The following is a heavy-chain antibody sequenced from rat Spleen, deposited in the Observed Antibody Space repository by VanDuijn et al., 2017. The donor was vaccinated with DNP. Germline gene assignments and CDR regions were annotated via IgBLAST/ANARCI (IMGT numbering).Heavy chain of an antibody. CDR1: GFNFNDYW. CDR2: INKDSSTI. J-gene: IGHJ2*01. Sequence: EVQLVESGGGLVQPGRSLKLSCAASGFNFNDYWMGWVRQAPGKGLEWIGAINKDSSTITYIPSLKDKFTISRDNDQNTLYLQMSKLGSEDTAIYYCAKGPNYGGWSDYFDYWGQGVMVTVSS. CDR3: AKGPNYGGWSDYFDY. D-gene: IGHD1-11*01. V-gene: IGHV4-2*01.